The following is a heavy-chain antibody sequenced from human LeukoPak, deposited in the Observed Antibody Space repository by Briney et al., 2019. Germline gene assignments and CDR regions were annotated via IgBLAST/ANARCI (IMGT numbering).Heavy chain of an antibody. CDR2: FDPEDGET. D-gene: IGHD3-10*01. J-gene: IGHJ4*02. V-gene: IGHV1-24*01. CDR3: ATGPQSELLWFGELWG. CDR1: GYTLTELS. Sequence: ASVKVSCKVSGYTLTELSMHWVRQAPGKGLEWMGGFDPEDGETIYAQKFQGRVTMTEDTSTDTAYMELSGLRSEDTAVYYCATGPQSELLWFGELWGWGQGTLVTVSS.